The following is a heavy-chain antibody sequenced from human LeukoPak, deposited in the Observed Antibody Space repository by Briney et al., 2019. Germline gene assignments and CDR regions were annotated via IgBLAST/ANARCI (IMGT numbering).Heavy chain of an antibody. J-gene: IGHJ3*02. CDR3: ARDRGSGSSDAFVI. D-gene: IGHD6-19*01. CDR1: GGTFSSYA. V-gene: IGHV1-69*13. CDR2: IIPIFGTA. Sequence: SVKVSCKASGGTFSSYAISWVRQAPGQGLEWMGGIIPIFGTANYAQKFQGRVTITADESTSTAYMELSSLRSEDTAVYYCARDRGSGSSDAFVIWGQGTMVTVSS.